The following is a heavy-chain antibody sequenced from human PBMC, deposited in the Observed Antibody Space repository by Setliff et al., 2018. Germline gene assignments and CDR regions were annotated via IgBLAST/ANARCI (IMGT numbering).Heavy chain of an antibody. Sequence: PGGSLRLSCEASGFTFSSYGMHWVRQAPGKGLEWVAVIWYDGTNKYYADSVKGRFTISRDNSKNTLYLQMNSLRAEDTAVYYCASYCSSTSCPFDYWGQGTLVTVSS. J-gene: IGHJ4*02. CDR3: ASYCSSTSCPFDY. CDR2: IWYDGTNK. D-gene: IGHD2-2*01. V-gene: IGHV3-33*08. CDR1: GFTFSSYG.